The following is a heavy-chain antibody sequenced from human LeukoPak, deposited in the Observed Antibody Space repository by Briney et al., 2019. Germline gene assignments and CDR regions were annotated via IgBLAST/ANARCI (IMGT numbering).Heavy chain of an antibody. D-gene: IGHD5-12*01. J-gene: IGHJ4*02. CDR2: IYYSGST. Sequence: SETLSLTCTVSGGSISSGGYYWSWIRQHPGKGLEWIGYIYYSGSTYYNPSLKSRVTISVDTSKYQFSLKLSSVTAADTAVYYCARDRGPYSGYDSYYFDYWGQGTLVTVSS. CDR1: GGSISSGGYY. CDR3: ARDRGPYSGYDSYYFDY. V-gene: IGHV4-31*03.